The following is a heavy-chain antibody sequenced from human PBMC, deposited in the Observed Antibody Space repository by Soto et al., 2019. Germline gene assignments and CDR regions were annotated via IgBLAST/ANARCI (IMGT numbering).Heavy chain of an antibody. Sequence: VASVKVSCKASGYTFTDYYIHWVRQAPGQGLEWMGWISPNSGGTNYAQKFQGRVTMTRDTSISTAYMELSRLISDDTAVYYCARGDVRVVASFDPWGQGALVTVSS. CDR1: GYTFTDYY. CDR3: ARGDVRVVASFDP. CDR2: ISPNSGGT. V-gene: IGHV1-2*02. J-gene: IGHJ5*02. D-gene: IGHD2-15*01.